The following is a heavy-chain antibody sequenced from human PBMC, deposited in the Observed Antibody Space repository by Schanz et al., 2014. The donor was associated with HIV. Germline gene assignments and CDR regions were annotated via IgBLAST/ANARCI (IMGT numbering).Heavy chain of an antibody. D-gene: IGHD2-21*02. CDR3: ARDSVDAVVTSTDYYNGIDV. Sequence: EVQLAESGGGLVKPGGSLRLSCAASGLTISNYSMNWVRQAPGKGLEWVAFISATGAYMYYADSVKGRFTISRDNDKKSLFLQMNSLRDEDTAIYFCARDSVDAVVTSTDYYNGIDVWGQGTTVTVSS. V-gene: IGHV3-21*02. CDR2: ISATGAYM. J-gene: IGHJ6*02. CDR1: GLTISNYS.